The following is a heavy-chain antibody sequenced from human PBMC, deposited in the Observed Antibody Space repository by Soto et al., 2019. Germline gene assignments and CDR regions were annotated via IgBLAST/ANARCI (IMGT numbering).Heavy chain of an antibody. V-gene: IGHV3-73*01. CDR1: GVSISRSA. D-gene: IGHD2-8*02. J-gene: IGHJ4*02. Sequence: AVRPRRHSCAAAGVSISRSALHWVRQASGKGLEWVGRIRSKANSYATAYAASVKGRFTISRDDSKNTAYLQMNSLKTEDTAVYYCTRLSWCWGQGTLVTVSS. CDR2: IRSKANSYAT. CDR3: TRLSWC.